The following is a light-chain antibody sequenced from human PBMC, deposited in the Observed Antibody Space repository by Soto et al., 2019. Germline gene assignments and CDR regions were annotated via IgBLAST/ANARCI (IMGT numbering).Light chain of an antibody. CDR3: LQSSSTPPFT. J-gene: IGKJ3*01. CDR1: QPISIC. Sequence: DIQMTQSPSSLSASVGDRVTMTCRASQPISICLNWYQQKPGRAPKILIYAASRLRSGVPSRFSADGSGTDFTLTISSLQPEDFATYYCLQSSSTPPFTFGPGTKVDLK. CDR2: AAS. V-gene: IGKV1-39*01.